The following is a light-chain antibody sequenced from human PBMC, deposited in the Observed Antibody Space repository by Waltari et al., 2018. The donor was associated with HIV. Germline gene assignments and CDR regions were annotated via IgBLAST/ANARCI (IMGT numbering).Light chain of an antibody. CDR2: GAS. CDR1: KSVSSN. J-gene: IGKJ2*01. V-gene: IGKV3-15*01. Sequence: EVVLTQSPATLSVSPGERATVSCRASKSVSSNVAWYQHKPGQAPRLLIYGASTRATGIPARFSGSGSGTEVTLTINSLQSEDSAVYYCHQYSSGPPTFGQGTKLEI. CDR3: HQYSSGPPT.